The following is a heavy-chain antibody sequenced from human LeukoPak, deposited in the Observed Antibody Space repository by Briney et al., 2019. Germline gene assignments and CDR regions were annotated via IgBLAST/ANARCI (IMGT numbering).Heavy chain of an antibody. J-gene: IGHJ6*03. CDR1: GYTFTGYY. CDR2: INPNSGGT. Sequence: ASVKVSCKASGYTFTGYYMHWVRQAPGQGLEWMGWINPNSGGTNYAQKFQGRVTMTEDTSTDTAYMELSSLRSEDTAVYYCATGPPITMVRGVISHLYYYYYMDVWGKGTTVTISS. CDR3: ATGPPITMVRGVISHLYYYYYMDV. V-gene: IGHV1-2*02. D-gene: IGHD3-10*01.